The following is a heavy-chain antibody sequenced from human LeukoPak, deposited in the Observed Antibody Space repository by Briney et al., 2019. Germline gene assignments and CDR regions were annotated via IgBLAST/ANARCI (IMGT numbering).Heavy chain of an antibody. CDR1: GFTFSSYS. J-gene: IGHJ4*02. Sequence: GGSLRLSCAASGFTFSSYSMNWVRQAPGKELEGVSYISSSSSTIYYADSVKGRFTISRDNAKNSLYLQMYSLRAEDKAVYYCARGARKKLLWFGEFYFDYWGQGTLVTVSS. CDR2: ISSSSSTI. D-gene: IGHD3-10*01. CDR3: ARGARKKLLWFGEFYFDY. V-gene: IGHV3-48*04.